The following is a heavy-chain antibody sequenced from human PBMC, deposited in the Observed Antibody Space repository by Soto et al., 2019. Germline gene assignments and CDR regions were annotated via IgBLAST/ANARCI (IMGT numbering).Heavy chain of an antibody. J-gene: IGHJ4*02. CDR1: GFSLSTSGVG. V-gene: IGHV2-5*02. Sequence: TLSLTCTFSGFSLSTSGVGVGWIRQPPGKALEWLALIYWDDDKRYSPSLKSRLTITKDTSKNQVVLTMTNMDPVDTATYYCARTTNYYDSSGYHYYFDYWGQGTLVTVSS. D-gene: IGHD3-22*01. CDR3: ARTTNYYDSSGYHYYFDY. CDR2: IYWDDDK.